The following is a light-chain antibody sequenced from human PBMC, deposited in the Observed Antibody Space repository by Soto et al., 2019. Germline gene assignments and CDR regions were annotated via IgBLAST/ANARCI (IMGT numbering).Light chain of an antibody. Sequence: QSVLAQRASVSGSPGQSVTISCTGTSSDVGAYNSVSWYQQHPDKAPQLMIYKGTQRPSGVSNRFSGSTSGNAASLTISGLQAGDEADYFCCSSAPESTYVFGTGTKVTVL. CDR1: SSDVGAYNS. J-gene: IGLJ1*01. V-gene: IGLV2-23*01. CDR3: CSSAPESTYV. CDR2: KGT.